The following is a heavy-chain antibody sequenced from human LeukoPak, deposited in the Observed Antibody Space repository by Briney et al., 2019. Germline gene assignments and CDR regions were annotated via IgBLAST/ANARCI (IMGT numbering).Heavy chain of an antibody. CDR2: IKPDGSEK. CDR3: ARLNSGYGGIFDY. V-gene: IGHV3-7*01. CDR1: GFTFSTYW. Sequence: PGGSLRLSCAASGFTFSTYWMGWVRQAPGKGLEWVAKIKPDGSEKDHVDSVKGRFTISRDNAKNSLYLQMNSLRAEDTAVYYCARLNSGYGGIFDYWGQGTLVTVSS. D-gene: IGHD5-12*01. J-gene: IGHJ4*02.